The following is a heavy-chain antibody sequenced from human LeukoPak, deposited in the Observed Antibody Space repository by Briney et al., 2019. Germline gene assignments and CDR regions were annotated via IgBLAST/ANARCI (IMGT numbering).Heavy chain of an antibody. Sequence: GGSLRLSCSASGFTFSSYAMHWVRQASGKGLEWVGRIRSKANSYATAYAASVKGRFTISRDDSKNTAYLQMNSLKTEDTAVYYCTSYDSGGSCDYWGQGTLVTVSS. D-gene: IGHD2-15*01. CDR1: GFTFSSYA. CDR3: TSYDSGGSCDY. V-gene: IGHV3-73*01. CDR2: IRSKANSYAT. J-gene: IGHJ4*02.